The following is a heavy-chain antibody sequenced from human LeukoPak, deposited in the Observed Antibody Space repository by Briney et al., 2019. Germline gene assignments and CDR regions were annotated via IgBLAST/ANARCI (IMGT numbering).Heavy chain of an antibody. J-gene: IGHJ4*02. CDR1: GDSVSSNSAV. Sequence: SQTLSLTCAISGDSVSSNSAVWNWIRQSPSRGLEWLGRTYYRSKWYNDYAVSVKSRITINPDTSKNQFSQQLNSVTPEDTAMYYCTRGGAAAGFDYWGQGTLVTVSS. CDR3: TRGGAAAGFDY. D-gene: IGHD6-13*01. V-gene: IGHV6-1*01. CDR2: TYYRSKWYN.